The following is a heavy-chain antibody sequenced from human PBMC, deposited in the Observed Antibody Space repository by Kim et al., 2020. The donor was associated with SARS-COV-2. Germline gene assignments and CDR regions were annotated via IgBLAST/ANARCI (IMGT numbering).Heavy chain of an antibody. J-gene: IGHJ6*02. D-gene: IGHD6-13*01. V-gene: IGHV4-61*01. Sequence: SETLSLTCTVSGGSVSSGSYYWSWIWQPPGKGLEWIGYIYYSGSTNYNPSLKSRVTISVDTSKNQFSLKLSSVTAADTAVYYCARVSSMDYYYYGMDVWGQGTTVTVSS. CDR2: IYYSGST. CDR3: ARVSSMDYYYYGMDV. CDR1: GGSVSSGSYY.